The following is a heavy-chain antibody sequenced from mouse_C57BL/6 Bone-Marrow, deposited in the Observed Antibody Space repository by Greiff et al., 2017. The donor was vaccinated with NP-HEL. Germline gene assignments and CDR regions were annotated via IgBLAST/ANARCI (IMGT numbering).Heavy chain of an antibody. CDR2: IHPSDSDT. CDR1: GYTFTSYW. D-gene: IGHD2-4*01. J-gene: IGHJ4*01. Sequence: QVQLQQPGAELVKPGASVKVSCKASGYTFTSYWMHWVKQRPGQGLEWIGRIHPSDSDTNYNQNFKGKATLTVDKSSSTAYMQLSSLTSEDSAFYYCARCGHYDYDNAMDYWGQGTSGTVSS. V-gene: IGHV1-74*01. CDR3: ARCGHYDYDNAMDY.